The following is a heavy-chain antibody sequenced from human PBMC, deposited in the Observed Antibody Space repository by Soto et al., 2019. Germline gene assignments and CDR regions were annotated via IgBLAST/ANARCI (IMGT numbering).Heavy chain of an antibody. D-gene: IGHD2-21*01. V-gene: IGHV3-23*04. Sequence: EVQLVESGGGLVQPGGSLRLSCAASGFTFSTYDMSWVRQAPGKGLEWVSTIGDSSDNTFYADSVRGRFTITSDTSKNPLYQKMNRLRAEDTAKYYCAKDLTGDSGQGHLCDYWGQGVLVTVSS. CDR2: IGDSSDNT. CDR3: AKDLTGDSGQGHLCDY. J-gene: IGHJ4*02. CDR1: GFTFSTYD.